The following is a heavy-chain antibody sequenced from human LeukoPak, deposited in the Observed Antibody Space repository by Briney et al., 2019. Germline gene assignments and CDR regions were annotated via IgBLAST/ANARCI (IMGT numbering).Heavy chain of an antibody. V-gene: IGHV4-59*08. CDR3: ARRFNSGWGSFDY. D-gene: IGHD6-19*01. Sequence: KPSENLSLTCTVSGGSISSYYWNWIRQPPGKGLEWIAYMHDSGTTKYNPSLKSRVTISVDTSKNHFSLKLNSVTAADTAVYFCARRFNSGWGSFDYWGPGILVTVSS. CDR1: GGSISSYY. CDR2: MHDSGTT. J-gene: IGHJ4*02.